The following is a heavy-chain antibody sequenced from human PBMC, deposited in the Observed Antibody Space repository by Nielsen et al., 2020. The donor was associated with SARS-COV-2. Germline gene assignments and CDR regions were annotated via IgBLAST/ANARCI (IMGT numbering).Heavy chain of an antibody. CDR2: INAGNGNT. CDR1: GYTFTSYA. D-gene: IGHD6-19*01. CDR3: ARSRWVAAFDY. J-gene: IGHJ4*02. V-gene: IGHV1-3*01. Sequence: ASVKVSCKASGYTFTSYAMHWVRQAPGQRLEWMGWINAGNGNTKYSQKFQGRVTITRDTSTSTAYMELSSLRSEDTAVYYCARSRWVAAFDYWGQGTLVTVSS.